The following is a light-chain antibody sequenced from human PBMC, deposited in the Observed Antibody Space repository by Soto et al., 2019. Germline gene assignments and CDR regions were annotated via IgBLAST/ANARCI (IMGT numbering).Light chain of an antibody. Sequence: EIVMTQSPSTLSVSPGERATLSCRASQSVSSNLAWYQQKPGQAPRLLIYSASTRATGIPARFSGSGSGTEFTLTISSIQSEDFAAYYCQQYNNWPPVTFGQGTKVEIK. J-gene: IGKJ1*01. CDR3: QQYNNWPPVT. V-gene: IGKV3-15*01. CDR1: QSVSSN. CDR2: SAS.